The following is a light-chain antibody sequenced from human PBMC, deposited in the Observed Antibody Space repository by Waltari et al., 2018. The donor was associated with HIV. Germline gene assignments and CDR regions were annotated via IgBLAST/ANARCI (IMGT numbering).Light chain of an antibody. CDR1: SSAVGGSNY. J-gene: IGLJ1*01. Sequence: QSALTQPPSASGSPGPSVTIPCTGTSSAVGGSNYVSWYQQHPGKAPKLIIYEVSKRPSGVPDRFSGSKSGNTASLTVSGLQPEDEADYYCSSYAGSNNFVFGTGTKVTVL. CDR2: EVS. V-gene: IGLV2-8*01. CDR3: SSYAGSNNFV.